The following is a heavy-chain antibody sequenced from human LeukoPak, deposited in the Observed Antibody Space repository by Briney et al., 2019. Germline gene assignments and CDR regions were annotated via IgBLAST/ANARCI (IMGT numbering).Heavy chain of an antibody. V-gene: IGHV3-7*03. J-gene: IGHJ4*02. D-gene: IGHD2-2*01. CDR2: IKQDGSEK. CDR1: GFTFSSYW. Sequence: GGPLRLSCAASGFTFSSYWMSWVRQAPGKGLEWVANIKQDGSEKYYVDSVKGRFTISRDNAKNSLYLQMNSLRAEDTAVYYCARLSTSGYCSSTSCYEKFFDYWGQGTLVTVSS. CDR3: ARLSTSGYCSSTSCYEKFFDY.